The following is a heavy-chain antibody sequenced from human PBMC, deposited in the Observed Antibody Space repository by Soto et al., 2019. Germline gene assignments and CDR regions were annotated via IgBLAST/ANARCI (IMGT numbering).Heavy chain of an antibody. J-gene: IGHJ5*02. Sequence: PSETLSLTCSVSGGSISNYYWSWIRQPPGRGLEWIGHIFYSGSTNYNPDLKSRVTISVDTSKSQFSLKLSSVTAADTAVYYCAKDSGYDYGYFRWFDPWGQGTLVTVSS. V-gene: IGHV4-59*01. CDR1: GGSISNYY. CDR2: IFYSGST. D-gene: IGHD5-18*01. CDR3: AKDSGYDYGYFRWFDP.